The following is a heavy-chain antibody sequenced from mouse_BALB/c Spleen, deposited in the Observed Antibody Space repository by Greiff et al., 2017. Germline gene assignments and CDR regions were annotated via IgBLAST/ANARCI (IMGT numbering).Heavy chain of an antibody. D-gene: IGHD2-1*01. J-gene: IGHJ4*01. CDR1: GFTFTDYY. CDR2: IRNKANGYTT. V-gene: IGHV7-3*02. CDR3: ARVGNHPYYAMDY. Sequence: EVMLVESGGGLVQPGGSLRLSCATSGFTFTDYYMSWVRQPPGKALEWLGFIRNKANGYTTEYSASVKGRFTISRDNSQSILYLQMNTLRAEDSATYYCARVGNHPYYAMDYWGQGTSVTVSS.